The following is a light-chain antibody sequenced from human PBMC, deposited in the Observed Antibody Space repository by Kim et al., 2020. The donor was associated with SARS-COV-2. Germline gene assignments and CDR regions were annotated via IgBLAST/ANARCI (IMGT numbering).Light chain of an antibody. CDR2: DNN. CDR1: SSNIGNNY. CDR3: GTWDDSLSSVV. Sequence: GQTVTISCSGSSSNIGNNYVSWYQQLPGTAPKLLIYDNNKRPSGIPDRFSGSTSGTSATLGITGLQTGDEADYYCGTWDDSLSSVVFGGGTQLTVL. J-gene: IGLJ2*01. V-gene: IGLV1-51*01.